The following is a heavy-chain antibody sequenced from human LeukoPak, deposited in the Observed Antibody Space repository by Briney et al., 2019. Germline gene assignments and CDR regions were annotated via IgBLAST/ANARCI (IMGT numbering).Heavy chain of an antibody. D-gene: IGHD3-10*01. CDR1: GVSFSGYY. J-gene: IGHJ4*02. Sequence: SETLSLTCAVYGVSFSGYYWSWIRQPPGKGLEWIGEINHSGSTNYNPSLKSRVTISVDTSKDQFSLKLSSVTAADTAVYYCARRGEVRGVRFWGQGTLITGSS. CDR2: INHSGST. CDR3: ARRGEVRGVRF. V-gene: IGHV4-34*01.